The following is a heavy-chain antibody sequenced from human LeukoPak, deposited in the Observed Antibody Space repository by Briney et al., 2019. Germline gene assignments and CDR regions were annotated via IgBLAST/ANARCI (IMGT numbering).Heavy chain of an antibody. J-gene: IGHJ4*02. V-gene: IGHV3-23*01. CDR2: IGGSGETT. D-gene: IGHD6-19*01. CDR3: AKDGVATYSSGWNYFDY. CDR1: GFTFSNYA. Sequence: GGSLRLSCATSGFTFSNYAMTWVRQAPGKGLEWVSAIGGSGETTYYADSVKGRFTVSRDNSKNTLYLQMNSLRAEDTAVYYCAKDGVATYSSGWNYFDYWGQGTLVTVSS.